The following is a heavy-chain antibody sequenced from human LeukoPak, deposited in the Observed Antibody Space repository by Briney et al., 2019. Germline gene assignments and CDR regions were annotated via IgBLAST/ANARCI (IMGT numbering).Heavy chain of an antibody. CDR3: ARAPRGAY. CDR1: GFTFNNFG. V-gene: IGHV3-30*02. J-gene: IGHJ4*02. D-gene: IGHD3-10*01. Sequence: PGGSLRLSCEASGFTFNNFGMHWVRQAPGKGLEWVAFIGYDESKKYYADSVKGRFTISRDNSKNTLYLQMNSLRAEDTAVYYCARAPRGAYWGQGTLVTVSS. CDR2: IGYDESKK.